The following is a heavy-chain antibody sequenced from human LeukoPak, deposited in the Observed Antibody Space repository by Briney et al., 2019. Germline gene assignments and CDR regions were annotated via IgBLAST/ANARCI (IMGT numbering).Heavy chain of an antibody. V-gene: IGHV4-4*07. J-gene: IGHJ4*02. CDR3: ARDVGSGIYPDYFDY. D-gene: IGHD1-26*01. CDR1: GGSISSYY. Sequence: SETLSLTCTGSGGSISSYYWSWIRQPAGKGLEGIGRIYTSGSTNYNPSLKRRVTMSVDTSKNQFSLKLTSVTAADTAVYYCARDVGSGIYPDYFDYWGQGTLVTVSS. CDR2: IYTSGST.